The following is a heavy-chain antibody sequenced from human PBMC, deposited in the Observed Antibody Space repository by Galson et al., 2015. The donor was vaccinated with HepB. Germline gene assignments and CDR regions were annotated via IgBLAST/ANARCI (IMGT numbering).Heavy chain of an antibody. CDR3: ARKDSSSVDRNYYYGMDV. CDR1: GGTFSSYA. D-gene: IGHD6-6*01. J-gene: IGHJ6*02. CDR2: IIPIFGTA. Sequence: SVKVSCKASGGTFSSYAISWVRQAPGQGLEWMGGIIPIFGTANYAQKFQGRVTITADESTSTAYMELSSLRSEDTAVYYCARKDSSSVDRNYYYGMDVWGQGTTVTVSS. V-gene: IGHV1-69*13.